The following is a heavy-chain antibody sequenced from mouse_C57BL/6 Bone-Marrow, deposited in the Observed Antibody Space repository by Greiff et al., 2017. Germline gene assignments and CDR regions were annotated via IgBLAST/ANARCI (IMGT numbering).Heavy chain of an antibody. J-gene: IGHJ4*01. D-gene: IGHD2-5*01. V-gene: IGHV3-3*01. CDR2: TFYSGIT. CDR1: GFSINSDCY. Sequence: EVQLQQSGPSLVRPSQTLSLTCTVTGFSINSDCYWIWIRQFPGNKLEYIGYTFYSGITYYNPSLESRTYITRDTSKNQFSLKLSSVTTEDTATYYCAIYYSNSLYAMDYWGQGTSVTVSS. CDR3: AIYYSNSLYAMDY.